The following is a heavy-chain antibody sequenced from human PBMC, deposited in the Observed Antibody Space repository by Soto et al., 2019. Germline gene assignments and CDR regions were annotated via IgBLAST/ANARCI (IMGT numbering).Heavy chain of an antibody. CDR2: IWYDGSNK. CDR1: GFTFSSYA. CDR3: ARDTTRKIEYSSSWVPWYYYGMDV. J-gene: IGHJ6*02. D-gene: IGHD6-13*01. Sequence: PGGYLRLSCAASGFTFSSYAMHWVRQAPGKGLEWVAVIWYDGSNKYYADSVKGRFTISRDNSKNTLYLQMNSLRAEDTAVYYCARDTTRKIEYSSSWVPWYYYGMDVWCQGTTVTVSS. V-gene: IGHV3-33*08.